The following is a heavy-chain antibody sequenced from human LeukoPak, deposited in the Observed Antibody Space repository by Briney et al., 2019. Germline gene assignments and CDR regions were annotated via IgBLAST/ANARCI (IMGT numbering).Heavy chain of an antibody. Sequence: GGSLRLSCAASGFTVSSNYMSWVRQAPGKGLEWVSVIYSGGSTYYADSVKGRFTISRDNAKNTLYLQMNSLRAEDTAVYYCARVCIGCYSKDYRGQGTLVSVSS. J-gene: IGHJ4*02. D-gene: IGHD2-15*01. CDR3: ARVCIGCYSKDY. V-gene: IGHV3-66*01. CDR1: GFTVSSNY. CDR2: IYSGGST.